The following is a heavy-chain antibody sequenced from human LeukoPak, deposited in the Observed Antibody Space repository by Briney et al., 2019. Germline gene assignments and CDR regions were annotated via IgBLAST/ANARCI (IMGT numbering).Heavy chain of an antibody. CDR1: GFTFSRYS. J-gene: IGHJ4*02. CDR3: ARGYYCANGECYDY. V-gene: IGHV3-21*01. Sequence: GGSLRLSCAASGFTFSRYSMAWVRQAPGKGLECVSSIASGGEYIYHADSVKGRFTISRDNAKNSLHLEMSSLRAEDTAVYYCARGYYCANGECYDYWGQGTLVTVSS. CDR2: IASGGEYI. D-gene: IGHD2-8*01.